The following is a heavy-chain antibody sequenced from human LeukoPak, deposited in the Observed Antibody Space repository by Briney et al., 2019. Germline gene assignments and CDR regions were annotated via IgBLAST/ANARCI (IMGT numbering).Heavy chain of an antibody. D-gene: IGHD4-23*01. Sequence: GGSLRLSCAASGFTFSRYWMTWVRQAPGKGLEWVANIKHDGSEKYYVDSVKGRFTISRDNSKNTLYLQMNSLRAEDTALYYCAKDQGWLDPNSRTFDYWGQGTLVTVSS. CDR2: IKHDGSEK. J-gene: IGHJ4*02. V-gene: IGHV3-7*01. CDR3: AKDQGWLDPNSRTFDY. CDR1: GFTFSRYW.